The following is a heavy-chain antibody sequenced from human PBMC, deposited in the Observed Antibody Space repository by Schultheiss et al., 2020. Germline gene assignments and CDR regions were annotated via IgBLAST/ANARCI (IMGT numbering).Heavy chain of an antibody. CDR3: ARRGVVPAALGYYYYYYYMDV. D-gene: IGHD2-2*01. V-gene: IGHV3-20*01. CDR2: ISWNSGST. CDR1: GFTFDDYA. J-gene: IGHJ6*03. Sequence: GESLKISCAASGFTFDDYAMHWVRQAPGKGLEWVSGISWNSGSTGYADSVKGRFTISRDNAKNSLYLQMNSLRAEDTALYHCARRGVVPAALGYYYYYYYMDVWGKGTTVTVSS.